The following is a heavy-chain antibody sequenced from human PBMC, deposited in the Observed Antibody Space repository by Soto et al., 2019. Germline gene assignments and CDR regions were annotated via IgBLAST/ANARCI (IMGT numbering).Heavy chain of an antibody. CDR1: GFTFSMFA. D-gene: IGHD2-15*01. V-gene: IGHV3-30*18. CDR3: AKGQVVVAATPYYYYYGMDV. CDR2: ISHDGSNK. Sequence: GGSLRLSCAASGFTFSMFAMHWVRQSPGKGLEWVAVISHDGSNKYYADSVKGRFTISRDNSKNTLYLQMNSLRAEDTAVYYCAKGQVVVAATPYYYYYGMDVWGQGTTVTVSS. J-gene: IGHJ6*02.